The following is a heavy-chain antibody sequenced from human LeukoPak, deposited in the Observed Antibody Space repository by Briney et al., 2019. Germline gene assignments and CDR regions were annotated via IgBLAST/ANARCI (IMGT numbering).Heavy chain of an antibody. CDR3: ARDLGKQWLSTEGAFDI. V-gene: IGHV1-18*01. CDR2: IGAYNGNT. D-gene: IGHD6-19*01. CDR1: GYTFTSYG. Sequence: ASVKVSCKASGYTFTSYGISWVRQAPGQGLEWMGWIGAYNGNTNYAQKLQGRVTMTTDTSTSTAYMELRSLRSDDTAVYYCARDLGKQWLSTEGAFDIWGQGTMVTVFS. J-gene: IGHJ3*02.